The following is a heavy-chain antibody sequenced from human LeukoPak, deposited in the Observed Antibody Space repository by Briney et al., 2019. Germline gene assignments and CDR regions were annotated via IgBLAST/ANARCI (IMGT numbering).Heavy chain of an antibody. J-gene: IGHJ3*02. CDR3: ARDFLARAFDI. V-gene: IGHV4-59*01. CDR1: GGPISSYY. Sequence: SETLSLTCTVSGGPISSYYWSWIRQPPGKGLEWIGYIYYSGSTNYNPSLKSRVTISVDTSKNQFSLKLSSVTAADTAVYYCARDFLARAFDIWGQGTMVTVSS. CDR2: IYYSGST. D-gene: IGHD2/OR15-2a*01.